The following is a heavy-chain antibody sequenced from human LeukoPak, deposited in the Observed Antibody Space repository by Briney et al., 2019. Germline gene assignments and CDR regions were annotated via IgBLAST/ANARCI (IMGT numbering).Heavy chain of an antibody. J-gene: IGHJ4*02. CDR3: AKDRYCSSTNCPYDY. V-gene: IGHV3-23*01. CDR1: GFTSSDYT. Sequence: GGSLRLSCAASGFTSSDYTMNWVRQAPGRGLEWVSGISVSDGSTYYADSVKGRFTMSRDNSNNMLFLQMNSLRAEDTAVYYCAKDRYCSSTNCPYDYWGQGTLVAVSS. CDR2: ISVSDGST. D-gene: IGHD2-2*01.